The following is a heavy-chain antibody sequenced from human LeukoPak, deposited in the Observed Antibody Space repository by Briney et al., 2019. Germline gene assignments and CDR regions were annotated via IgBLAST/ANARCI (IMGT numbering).Heavy chain of an antibody. D-gene: IGHD6-19*01. Sequence: ASVKVSCKASGYTFTGYYMHWVRQPPGQGLEWMGWINPNSGGTNYAQKFQGWVTMTRDTSISTAYMELSRLRSDDTAVYYWARESSVASGDYWGQGTLVTVSS. CDR1: GYTFTGYY. V-gene: IGHV1-2*04. CDR2: INPNSGGT. CDR3: ARESSVASGDY. J-gene: IGHJ4*02.